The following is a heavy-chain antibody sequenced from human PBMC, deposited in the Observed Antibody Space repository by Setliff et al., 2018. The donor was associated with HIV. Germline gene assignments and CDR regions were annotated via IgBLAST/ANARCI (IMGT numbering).Heavy chain of an antibody. J-gene: IGHJ4*02. Sequence: GASVKVSCKTSGYAFTSFQLHWVRQAPGQGLEWLGGIVPSSGDTNYAQKFRARVTMTRDMSTTTVYMDLNSLTSEDTAVYYCARETAGGHWDEYWGQGTLVTVSS. CDR2: IVPSSGDT. V-gene: IGHV1-46*01. CDR3: ARETAGGHWDEY. D-gene: IGHD6-19*01. CDR1: GYAFTSFQ.